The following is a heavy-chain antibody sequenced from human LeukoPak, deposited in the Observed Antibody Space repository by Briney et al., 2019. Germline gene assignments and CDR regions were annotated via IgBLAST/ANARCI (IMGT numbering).Heavy chain of an antibody. CDR2: VWFDTSQL. J-gene: IGHJ4*02. CDR3: AKDTLRSAEGYF. D-gene: IGHD3-22*01. V-gene: IGHV3-30*02. CDR1: GVTSSKYS. Sequence: GGSLSLSCATSGVTSSKYSMQWVRPAPRKGLAWVAFVWFDTSQLYYADSLQGRFTISRDNSKSIFYLQMDGLRAEDTAVYYCAKDTLRSAEGYFWGQGILVTASS.